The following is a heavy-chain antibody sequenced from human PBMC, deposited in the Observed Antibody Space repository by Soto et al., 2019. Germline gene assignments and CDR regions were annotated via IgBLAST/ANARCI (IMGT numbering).Heavy chain of an antibody. CDR2: INHSGST. Sequence: SETLSLTCAVYCGSFSGYYWSWIRQPPGKGLEWIGEINHSGSTNYNPSLKSRVTISVDTSKNQFSLKLSSVTAADTAVYYCARVIRILAARGYYYGMDVWAQRTAVTVSS. V-gene: IGHV4-34*01. CDR1: CGSFSGYY. J-gene: IGHJ6*02. CDR3: ARVIRILAARGYYYGMDV. D-gene: IGHD6-6*01.